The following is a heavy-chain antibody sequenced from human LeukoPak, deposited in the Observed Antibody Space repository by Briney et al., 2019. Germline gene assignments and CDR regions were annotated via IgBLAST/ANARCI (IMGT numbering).Heavy chain of an antibody. J-gene: IGHJ6*03. CDR1: GGSFSGYY. CDR2: INHSGST. Sequence: SETLSLTGAVYGGSFSGYYWSWIRQPPGKGLEWIGEINHSGSTNYNPSLKSRVTISVDTSKNQFSLKLSSVTAADTAVYYCATPIAAAENYYYYMDVWGKGTTVTVSS. CDR3: ATPIAAAENYYYYMDV. D-gene: IGHD6-13*01. V-gene: IGHV4-34*01.